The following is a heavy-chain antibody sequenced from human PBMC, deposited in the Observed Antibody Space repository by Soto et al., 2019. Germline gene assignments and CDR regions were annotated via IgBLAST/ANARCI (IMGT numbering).Heavy chain of an antibody. CDR1: GYTFTSYG. Sequence: QVQLVQSGAEVKKPGASVKVSCKASGYTFTSYGISWVRQAPGQGLEWMGWISAYNGNTNYAQKLQGRVTMTTDTSTSTAYMELRSLRSDDTAVYYCARDGDDFWSGYYSYYYYGMDVWGQGTTVTVSS. CDR2: ISAYNGNT. CDR3: ARDGDDFWSGYYSYYYYGMDV. D-gene: IGHD3-3*01. J-gene: IGHJ6*02. V-gene: IGHV1-18*01.